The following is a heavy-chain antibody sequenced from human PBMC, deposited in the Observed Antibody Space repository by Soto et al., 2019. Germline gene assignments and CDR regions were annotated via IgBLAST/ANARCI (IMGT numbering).Heavy chain of an antibody. V-gene: IGHV1-3*01. D-gene: IGHD3-22*01. J-gene: IGHJ5*02. CDR3: AGGQQYYDSSGRNWFDP. CDR1: GYTFTNYA. Sequence: ASVKVSCKASGYTFTNYAMHWVRQAPGQRLEWMGWINAGNGNTKYSQKFQGRVTITRDTSASTAYMELSSLRSEDTAVYYCAGGQQYYDSSGRNWFDPWGQGALVTVSS. CDR2: INAGNGNT.